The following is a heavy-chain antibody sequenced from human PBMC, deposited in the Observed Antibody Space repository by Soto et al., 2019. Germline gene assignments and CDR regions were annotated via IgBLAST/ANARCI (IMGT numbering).Heavy chain of an antibody. V-gene: IGHV1-69*02. CDR1: GDTFSIYT. J-gene: IGHJ4*02. CDR3: ARDRANSNWPNFDF. D-gene: IGHD6-13*01. CDR2: VIPIYDMT. Sequence: QVQLVQSGSEVKKPGSSVKVSCKASGDTFSIYTISWVRQAPGQGLEWMGRVIPIYDMTTYAQRFQGRLTITAEKSTTTVYTELSSLRSEDTAVYYCARDRANSNWPNFDFWGQGTLVTVSS.